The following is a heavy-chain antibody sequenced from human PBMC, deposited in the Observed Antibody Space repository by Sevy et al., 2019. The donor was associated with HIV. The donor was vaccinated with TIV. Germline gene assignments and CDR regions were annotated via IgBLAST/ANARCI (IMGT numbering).Heavy chain of an antibody. Sequence: GGSLRLSCAASGFTFSGSAMHWVRQASGKGLVWVGRIRSKANSYATAYAASVKGRFTIYRDDSKNTAYLQMNSLKTEDTAVYYCTRHQSPFGSRPYYYYGRDVWGQGTTVTVSS. D-gene: IGHD1-26*01. CDR1: GFTFSGSA. CDR2: IRSKANSYAT. J-gene: IGHJ6*02. V-gene: IGHV3-73*01. CDR3: TRHQSPFGSRPYYYYGRDV.